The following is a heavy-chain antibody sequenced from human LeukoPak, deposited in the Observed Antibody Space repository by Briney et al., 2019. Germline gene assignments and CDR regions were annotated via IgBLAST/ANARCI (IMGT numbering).Heavy chain of an antibody. J-gene: IGHJ4*02. CDR2: IKEDGSEK. CDR3: ASQFWWAAVPGTLDY. Sequence: GESLQISCTASGFTFSSYWMSWVRQAPGRGLEWVANIKEDGSEKYYVDSVTGRFTISRDNAKKSLYLQMNSLRAEDTAVYYCASQFWWAAVPGTLDYWGQGTLVTVSS. D-gene: IGHD6-19*01. V-gene: IGHV3-7*05. CDR1: GFTFSSYW.